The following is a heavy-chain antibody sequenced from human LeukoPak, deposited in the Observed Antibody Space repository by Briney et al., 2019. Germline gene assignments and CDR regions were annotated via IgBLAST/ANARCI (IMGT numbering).Heavy chain of an antibody. J-gene: IGHJ4*02. CDR1: GFTFSSYW. V-gene: IGHV3-7*01. D-gene: IGHD3-16*02. Sequence: PGGSLRLSCAASGFTFSSYWMSWVRQAPGKGLEWVANIKQDGSEKYYVDSVKGRFTISRDNAKNSLYLQMNSLRAEDTAVYYCARVLYDYVWGSYRYSGAFDYWGQGTLVTVSS. CDR2: IKQDGSEK. CDR3: ARVLYDYVWGSYRYSGAFDY.